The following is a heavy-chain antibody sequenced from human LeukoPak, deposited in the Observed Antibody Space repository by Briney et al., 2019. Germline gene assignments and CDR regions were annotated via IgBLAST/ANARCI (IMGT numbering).Heavy chain of an antibody. CDR1: GYTFTSYA. J-gene: IGHJ4*02. CDR2: INTNTGNP. V-gene: IGHV7-4-1*02. D-gene: IGHD6-13*01. CDR3: ARSRFRYSSSWDDLPAHFDY. Sequence: ASVKVSCKASGYTFTSYAMNWVRQAPGQGLEWMGWINTNTGNPTYAQGFTGRFVFSLDTSVSTAYLQISSLKAEDTAVYYCARSRFRYSSSWDDLPAHFDYWGQGTLVTVSS.